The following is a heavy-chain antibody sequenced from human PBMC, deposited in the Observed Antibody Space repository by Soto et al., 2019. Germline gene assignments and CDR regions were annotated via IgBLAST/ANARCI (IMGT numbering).Heavy chain of an antibody. Sequence: QVQLVESWGGVVQPGRSLILSCAASGFSISRSAMHWVRQAPGKGPEWVAVIADDGSNKWYADSAKGRFTISRDNSKNTLYLHMTSLRGEDTDVYYYARDLQAGTDNVNWFAPWGQGTLVTVSS. CDR1: GFSISRSA. V-gene: IGHV3-30*04. CDR2: IADDGSNK. J-gene: IGHJ5*02. D-gene: IGHD1-1*01. CDR3: ARDLQAGTDNVNWFAP.